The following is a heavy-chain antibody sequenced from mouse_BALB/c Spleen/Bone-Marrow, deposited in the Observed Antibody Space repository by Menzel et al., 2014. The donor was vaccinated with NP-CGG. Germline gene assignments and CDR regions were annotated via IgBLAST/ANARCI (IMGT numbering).Heavy chain of an antibody. V-gene: IGHV1-7*01. CDR2: INPSTGYT. CDR1: GYTFTSYW. J-gene: IGHJ2*01. D-gene: IGHD4-1*01. Sequence: QVQLQQPGAELAKPGASVKMSCKASGYTFTSYWMHWVKQRPGQGLEWIGYINPSTGYTEYNQKFKDKATLTADKSSSTAYMQLSSLTSEGSAVYYCARSRTGTYFDYWGQGTTLTVSS. CDR3: ARSRTGTYFDY.